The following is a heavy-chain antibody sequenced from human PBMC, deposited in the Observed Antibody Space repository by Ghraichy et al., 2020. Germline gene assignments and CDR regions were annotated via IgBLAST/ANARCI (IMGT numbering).Heavy chain of an antibody. J-gene: IGHJ4*02. V-gene: IGHV3-23*01. CDR2: ISGSGGGT. D-gene: IGHD2-15*01. CDR3: AKRYCSGGSCYLGADY. Sequence: LSLTCAASGFTFSSYAMSWVRQAPGKGLEWVSAISGSGGGTYYADSVKGQFTISRDNSKNTLYLQMNSLRAEDTAVYYCAKRYCSGGSCYLGADYWGQGSLVTVSS. CDR1: GFTFSSYA.